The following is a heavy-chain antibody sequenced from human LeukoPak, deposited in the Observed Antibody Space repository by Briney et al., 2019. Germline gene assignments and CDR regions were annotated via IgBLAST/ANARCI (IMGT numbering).Heavy chain of an antibody. CDR1: GYTFTGYY. V-gene: IGHV1-2*02. Sequence: ASVKVSCKASGYTFTGYYMHWVRQAPGQGVEWMGWTNPNSGGTNYAQKFQGRVTMTRDTSISTAYMELSRLRSDDTAVYYCAGGVAYCSSTSCYSGYWGQGTLVTVSS. CDR2: TNPNSGGT. J-gene: IGHJ4*02. D-gene: IGHD2-2*02. CDR3: AGGVAYCSSTSCYSGY.